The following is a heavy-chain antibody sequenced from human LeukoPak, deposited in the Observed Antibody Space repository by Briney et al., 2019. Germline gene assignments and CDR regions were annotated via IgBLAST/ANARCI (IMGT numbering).Heavy chain of an antibody. CDR2: ISGSGGST. D-gene: IGHD5-18*01. CDR1: GFTFSTYA. CDR3: AKDFSAMYYFDS. J-gene: IGHJ4*02. V-gene: IGHV3-23*01. Sequence: GGSLRLSCAASGFTFSTYAMSWVRQAPGKGLEWVSAISGSGGSTYYADSVKGRFTISRDNSKNTLYLQMNSLRAEDTAVYYCAKDFSAMYYFDSWGQGTLVAVSS.